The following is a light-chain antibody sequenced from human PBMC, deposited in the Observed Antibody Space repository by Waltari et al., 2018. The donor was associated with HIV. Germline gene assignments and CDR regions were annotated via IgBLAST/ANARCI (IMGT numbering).Light chain of an antibody. Sequence: QSALTQPPSASGSPGQSVTISCTGTNSDVGGYNYVSWYQQRPGKAPKLMIFEVIKRPSGVPDRFSGSKSGNTASLTVSGLQADDEADYDCGSFVGSNSHYVFGTGTKVTVL. V-gene: IGLV2-8*01. J-gene: IGLJ1*01. CDR2: EVI. CDR3: GSFVGSNSHYV. CDR1: NSDVGGYNY.